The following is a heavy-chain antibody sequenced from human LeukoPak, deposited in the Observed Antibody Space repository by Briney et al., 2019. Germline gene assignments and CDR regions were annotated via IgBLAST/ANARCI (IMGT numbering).Heavy chain of an antibody. CDR3: ARVDVWGSYRYFDY. D-gene: IGHD3-16*02. CDR2: ISSSGSTI. CDR1: GFTFSDYY. V-gene: IGHV3-11*01. Sequence: GGSLRLSCAASGFTFSDYYMSWIRQAPGKGLEWVSYISSSGSTIYYADSVKGRFTISRDNAKNSLYLQMNSLRAEDTAVYYCARVDVWGSYRYFDYWGQGTLVTVSS. J-gene: IGHJ4*02.